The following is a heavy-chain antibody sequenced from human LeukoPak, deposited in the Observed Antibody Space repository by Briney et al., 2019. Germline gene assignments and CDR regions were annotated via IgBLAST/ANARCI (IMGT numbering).Heavy chain of an antibody. Sequence: SETLSLTCAVSGGSISGGKDFWGWIRQSPGKGLEWLRSIYYTGSTYYNPSLKSRVTISVDTSKSEFSLMVHSVTAADTAMYYCARRGITYSTSFFDSWGQGTLVTVAS. CDR3: ARRGITYSTSFFDS. CDR1: GGSISGGKDF. V-gene: IGHV4-39*01. J-gene: IGHJ4*02. D-gene: IGHD6-13*01. CDR2: IYYTGST.